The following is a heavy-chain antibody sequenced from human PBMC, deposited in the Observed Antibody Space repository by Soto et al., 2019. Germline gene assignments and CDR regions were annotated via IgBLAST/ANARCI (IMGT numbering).Heavy chain of an antibody. CDR3: ARVSIAAAAFDY. V-gene: IGHV4-59*11. J-gene: IGHJ4*02. Sequence: SVTQSVPRTVAGGTIGGLCWRWIMQPPGKGLEWIGYIYYSGSTNYNPSLKSRVTISVDTSKNQFSLKLSSVTAADTAVYYCARVSIAAAAFDYWGQGTLVTVSS. D-gene: IGHD6-13*01. CDR1: GGTIGGLC. CDR2: IYYSGST.